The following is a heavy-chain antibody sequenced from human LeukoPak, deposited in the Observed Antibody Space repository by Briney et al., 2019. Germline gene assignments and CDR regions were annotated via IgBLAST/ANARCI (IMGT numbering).Heavy chain of an antibody. J-gene: IGHJ1*01. Sequence: GSSVTVSCKASGGTFSSYAISWVRQAPGQGLEWMGRIIPILGIANYAQKFQGRVTITADKSTSTAYMELSSLRSEDTAVYYCARALDLGYSSGWWGQGTLVTVSS. CDR1: GGTFSSYA. D-gene: IGHD6-19*01. V-gene: IGHV1-69*04. CDR3: ARALDLGYSSGW. CDR2: IIPILGIA.